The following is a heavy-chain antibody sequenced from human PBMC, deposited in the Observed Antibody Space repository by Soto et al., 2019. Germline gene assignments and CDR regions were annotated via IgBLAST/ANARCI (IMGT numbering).Heavy chain of an antibody. V-gene: IGHV1-69*13. D-gene: IGHD5-12*01. CDR3: AAEKKDSGYEKFDY. CDR2: IIPIFGTA. Sequence: ASVKVSCKASGGTFSSYAISWVRQAPGQGLEWMGGIIPIFGTANYAQKFQGRVTITADESTSTAYMELSSLRSEDTAVYYCAAEKKDSGYEKFDYWGQGTLVTVSS. J-gene: IGHJ4*02. CDR1: GGTFSSYA.